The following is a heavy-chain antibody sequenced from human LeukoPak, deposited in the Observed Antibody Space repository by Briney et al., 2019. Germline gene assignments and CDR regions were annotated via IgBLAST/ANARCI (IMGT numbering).Heavy chain of an antibody. V-gene: IGHV1-18*01. CDR1: GYTFTTYG. Sequence: ASVKVSCKASGYTFTTYGITWVRQAPGQGLEWMGWISAYNGNTNYAQKLQGRVTMTTDTSTSTAYMELRSLRSDATAVYYCARALVDGYKELGYWGQGTLVTVSS. CDR3: ARALVDGYKELGY. J-gene: IGHJ4*02. CDR2: ISAYNGNT. D-gene: IGHD5-24*01.